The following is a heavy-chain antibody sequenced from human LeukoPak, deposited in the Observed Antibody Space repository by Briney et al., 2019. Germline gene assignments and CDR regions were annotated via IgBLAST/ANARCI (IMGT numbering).Heavy chain of an antibody. D-gene: IGHD1-26*01. J-gene: IGHJ4*02. V-gene: IGHV4-59*01. CDR1: GGSISSYY. CDR2: IHYSGNT. Sequence: SETLSLTCTVSGGSISSYYWSWIRQPPGKGLKWIGFIHYSGNTNYNPSLKSRVTISVDTSKNQFSLKLSSVTAADTAVYYCARLGSGSYYDSRGQFDYWGQGTLVTVSS. CDR3: ARLGSGSYYDSRGQFDY.